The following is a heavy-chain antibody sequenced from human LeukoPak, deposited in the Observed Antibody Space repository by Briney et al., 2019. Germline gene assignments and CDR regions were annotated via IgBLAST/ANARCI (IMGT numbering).Heavy chain of an antibody. CDR3: AKDPVIAASGHYYYYYMDV. Sequence: GGSLRLSCAASGFTFSSYGMHWVRQAPGKGLEWVAFIRYDGSNKYYADSAKGRFTISRDNSKNTLYLQMNSLRAEDTAVYYCAKDPVIAASGHYYYYYMDVWGKGTTVTVSS. J-gene: IGHJ6*03. CDR1: GFTFSSYG. D-gene: IGHD6-13*01. CDR2: IRYDGSNK. V-gene: IGHV3-30*02.